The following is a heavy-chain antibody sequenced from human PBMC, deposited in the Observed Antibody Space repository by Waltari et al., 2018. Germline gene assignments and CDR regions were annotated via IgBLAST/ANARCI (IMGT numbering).Heavy chain of an antibody. Sequence: EVQLLESGGGLVQPGGSLRLSCAASGFTFSSYAMSWVRPAPGKVLEWVSAMRGSGGSTYYADSVKGRFTISRDNSKNTLYRQMNSLRAEDTAVYYCAKAPYWATDAFDIWGQGTMVTVSS. D-gene: IGHD2-8*02. J-gene: IGHJ3*02. CDR1: GFTFSSYA. CDR3: AKAPYWATDAFDI. CDR2: MRGSGGST. V-gene: IGHV3-23*01.